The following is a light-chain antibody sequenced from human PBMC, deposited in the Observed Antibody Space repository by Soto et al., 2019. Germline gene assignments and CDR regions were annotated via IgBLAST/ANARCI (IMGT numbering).Light chain of an antibody. CDR2: GAS. CDR1: QSVSSSY. CDR3: QQYGSSPRVT. Sequence: VLTQSPGTLSLSPGERATLSCRASQSVSSSYLAWYQQKPGQAPRLLIYGASSRATGIPDRFSGSGSGTDFTLIISRLEPEDFAVYYCQQYGSSPRVTFGQGTRLEIK. J-gene: IGKJ5*01. V-gene: IGKV3-20*01.